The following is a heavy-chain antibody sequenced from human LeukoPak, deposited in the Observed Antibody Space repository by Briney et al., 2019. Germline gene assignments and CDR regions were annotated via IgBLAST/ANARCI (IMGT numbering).Heavy chain of an antibody. J-gene: IGHJ4*02. D-gene: IGHD3-10*01. Sequence: QAGGSLRLSCAASGFSFSSYAMSWVRQAPGKGLEWVSVISGGGGSTYYADSVKGRFTISRDNSKNTLYLQMNSLRAEDTAVYYCAKDMGFGELLPDYWGQGTLVTVSS. V-gene: IGHV3-23*01. CDR1: GFSFSSYA. CDR3: AKDMGFGELLPDY. CDR2: ISGGGGST.